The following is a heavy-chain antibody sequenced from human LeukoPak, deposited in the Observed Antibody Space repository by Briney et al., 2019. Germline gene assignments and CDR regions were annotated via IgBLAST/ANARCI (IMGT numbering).Heavy chain of an antibody. Sequence: SGTLSLTCAVSGDSISSSNWWSWVRQPPGKGLEWIGEIFHSGNTNYNPSLKSRVTISVDTSKNQFSLKLSSVTAADTAVYYCARQGGITMIVVVIYDAFDIWGQGTMVTVSS. V-gene: IGHV4-4*02. CDR3: ARQGGITMIVVVIYDAFDI. J-gene: IGHJ3*02. D-gene: IGHD3-22*01. CDR1: GDSISSSNW. CDR2: IFHSGNT.